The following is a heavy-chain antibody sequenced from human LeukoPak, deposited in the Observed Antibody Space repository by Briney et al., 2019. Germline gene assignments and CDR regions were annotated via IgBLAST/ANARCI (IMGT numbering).Heavy chain of an antibody. CDR1: GYTFTSYA. CDR3: ARRGSVWNGMDV. V-gene: IGHV1-3*01. Sequence: ASVKVSCKASGYTFTSYAMHWVRQAPGQRLEWMGWINAGNGNTKYSQRFQGRVTITRDTSASTAYMELSSLRYEDTAVYYCARRGSVWNGMDVWGQGTTVTVSS. J-gene: IGHJ6*02. CDR2: INAGNGNT. D-gene: IGHD3-16*01.